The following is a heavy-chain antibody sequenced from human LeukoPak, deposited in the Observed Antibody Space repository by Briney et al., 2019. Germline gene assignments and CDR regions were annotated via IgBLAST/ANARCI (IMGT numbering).Heavy chain of an antibody. V-gene: IGHV3-33*08. Sequence: PGRSLRLSCAASGFTFDDYAMHWVRQAPGKGLEWVAVIWYDGSNKYYADSVKGRFTISRDNSKNTLYLQMNSLRAEDTAVYYCARDNGDLNYYFDYWGQGTLVTVSS. D-gene: IGHD4-17*01. J-gene: IGHJ4*02. CDR1: GFTFDDYA. CDR3: ARDNGDLNYYFDY. CDR2: IWYDGSNK.